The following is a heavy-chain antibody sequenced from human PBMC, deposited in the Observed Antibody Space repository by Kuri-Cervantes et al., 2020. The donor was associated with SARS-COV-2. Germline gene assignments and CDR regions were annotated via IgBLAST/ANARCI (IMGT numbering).Heavy chain of an antibody. CDR3: TTLIDY. D-gene: IGHD1-1*01. CDR2: VDPEDGET. J-gene: IGHJ4*02. Sequence: ASVKVSCKVSGYTLTELSVHWVRQAPGKGREWMGGVDPEDGETIYEQKFQGRVTMTEDTSTDTAYMELSSLRSEDTAGYYCTTLIDYWGQGALVTVSS. CDR1: GYTLTELS. V-gene: IGHV1-24*01.